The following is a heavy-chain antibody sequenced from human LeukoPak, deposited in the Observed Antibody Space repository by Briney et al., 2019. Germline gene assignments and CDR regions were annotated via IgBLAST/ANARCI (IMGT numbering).Heavy chain of an antibody. CDR1: GFTFSSYA. J-gene: IGHJ6*02. D-gene: IGHD5-18*01. Sequence: GGSLRLSCAASGFTFSSYAMSWVRQAPGKGLEWVSAISGSGGSTYYADSVKGRFTISRDNSKNTLYLQMNSLRAEDTAGYYCARDKGDTYGPYGMDVWGQGTTVTVSS. CDR3: ARDKGDTYGPYGMDV. CDR2: ISGSGGST. V-gene: IGHV3-23*01.